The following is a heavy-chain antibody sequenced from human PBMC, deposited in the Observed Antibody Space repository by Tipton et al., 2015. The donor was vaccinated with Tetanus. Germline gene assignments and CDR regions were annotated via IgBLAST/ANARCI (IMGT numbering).Heavy chain of an antibody. D-gene: IGHD6-13*01. V-gene: IGHV4-59*01. CDR3: ARARLGWAAAGTNFDY. Sequence: TLSLTCTVSGGSISSYYWSWIRQPPGKGLEWIGYIYYSGSTNYNPSLKSRVTISVDTSKNQFSLKLSSVTAADTAVYYCARARLGWAAAGTNFDYWGQGTLVTVSS. J-gene: IGHJ4*02. CDR2: IYYSGST. CDR1: GGSISSYY.